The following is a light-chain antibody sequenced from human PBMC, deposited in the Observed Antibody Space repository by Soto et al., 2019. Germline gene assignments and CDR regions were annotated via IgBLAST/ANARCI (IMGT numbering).Light chain of an antibody. CDR2: DSN. CDR3: QSYGTSLSGLYV. Sequence: QSVLTQPPSVSGAPGQRVTISCTGSSSNIGAGRDVHWYRQLPGAAPKFLISDSNHRPSGVPDRFSVSKSGASASLAITGLQAEDEGDYFCQSYGTSLSGLYVFGTGTKLTVL. V-gene: IGLV1-40*01. J-gene: IGLJ1*01. CDR1: SSNIGAGRD.